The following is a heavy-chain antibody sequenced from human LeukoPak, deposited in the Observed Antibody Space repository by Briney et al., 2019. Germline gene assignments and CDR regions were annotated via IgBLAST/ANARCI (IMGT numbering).Heavy chain of an antibody. D-gene: IGHD5-18*01. Sequence: GGSLRLSCAASGFTFDDYVMHWVRQSPGKGLEWVSLIGGNGDSTYYADSVKGRFTISRDNSRNTVYLQINSLRDDDTAVYYCGKTTVGYSSGQKPAWPVDFWGQGTLVTVSS. J-gene: IGHJ4*02. V-gene: IGHV3-23*01. CDR1: GFTFDDYV. CDR2: IGGNGDST. CDR3: GKTTVGYSSGQKPAWPVDF.